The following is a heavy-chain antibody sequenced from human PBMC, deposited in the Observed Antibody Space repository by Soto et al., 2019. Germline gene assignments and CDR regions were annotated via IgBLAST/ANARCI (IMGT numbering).Heavy chain of an antibody. CDR2: ISGTGYNT. Sequence: VQVLESGGDLVQPGGSLRLSCAAAGFTFTGYYMSWVRQAPGKGLEWVSGISGTGYNTYYADTVQGRFTISRHNSKNTLYLQMDSLRAEDTALYYCARRLGYHWDEYYFDYWGQGTLVTVSS. J-gene: IGHJ4*02. CDR1: GFTFTGYY. V-gene: IGHV3-23*01. CDR3: ARRLGYHWDEYYFDY. D-gene: IGHD1-20*01.